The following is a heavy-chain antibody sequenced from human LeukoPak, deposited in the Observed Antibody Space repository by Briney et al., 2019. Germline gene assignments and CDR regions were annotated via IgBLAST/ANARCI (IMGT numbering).Heavy chain of an antibody. CDR1: GGSVSGYY. CDR3: ARDQRCSRYDGGCDQWYFDL. D-gene: IGHD5-12*01. J-gene: IGHJ2*01. V-gene: IGHV4-59*02. CDR2: IYLSGFT. Sequence: PSETLSLTCTVSGGSVSGYYWSWLRQSPRKGLEWIGYIYLSGFTDYNPSLRSRLSISVDTSRNQFSLKLTSATAADTAMYYCARDQRCSRYDGGCDQWYFDLWGRGTLVTVSS.